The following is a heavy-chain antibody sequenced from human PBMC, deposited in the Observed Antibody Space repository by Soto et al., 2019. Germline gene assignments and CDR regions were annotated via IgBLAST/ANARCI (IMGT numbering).Heavy chain of an antibody. CDR2: MSHDGNIK. J-gene: IGHJ4*02. CDR3: ASTQFLIIVASVHY. CDR1: GFTFSSHT. Sequence: QVQLVESGGGVVQPGGSLRLSCAAPGFTFSSHTMHWVRQAPGKGLEWLSLMSHDGNIKFYADSVKGRFTISRDNSKNTLYLEMNNLRAVDTGLYYCASTQFLIIVASVHYWGQGTLDTV. V-gene: IGHV3-30-3*01. D-gene: IGHD3-22*01.